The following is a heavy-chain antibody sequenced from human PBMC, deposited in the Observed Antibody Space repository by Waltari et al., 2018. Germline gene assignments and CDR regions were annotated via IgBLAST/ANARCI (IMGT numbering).Heavy chain of an antibody. V-gene: IGHV3-21*01. J-gene: IGHJ4*02. Sequence: EVQLVESGGGLVKPGGSLRLSCAASGFTFSSYSMTWVRQAPGKGLGGGSSSSSSSSYIYYADSVKGRFTIARDNAKNSRYLQMNSLRAEDTAVYYCARESGYGSHFDYWGQGTLVTVSS. CDR2: SSSSSSYI. D-gene: IGHD5-12*01. CDR3: ARESGYGSHFDY. CDR1: GFTFSSYS.